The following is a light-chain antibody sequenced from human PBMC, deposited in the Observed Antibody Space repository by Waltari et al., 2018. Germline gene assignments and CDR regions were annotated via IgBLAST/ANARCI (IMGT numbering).Light chain of an antibody. CDR1: QTILHSNNKNN. CDR3: QHYYGRPPHT. CDR2: WAS. J-gene: IGKJ2*01. V-gene: IGKV4-1*01. Sequence: DIMMTQSPDSLAVSLGATATMNCQSSQTILHSNNKNNLAWYQQSHGHPPKLPFSWASTRESGVPDRFSGSGSGTDFTLTISNLQAEDVAVYYCQHYYGRPPHTFGRGTKLEIQ.